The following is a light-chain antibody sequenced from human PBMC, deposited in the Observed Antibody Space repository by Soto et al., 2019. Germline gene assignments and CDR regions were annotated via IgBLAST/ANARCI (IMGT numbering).Light chain of an antibody. CDR3: QSYDRGLTAYV. J-gene: IGLJ1*01. V-gene: IGLV1-40*01. Sequence: QSVLTQPPSASGSPGQSVTISCTGTSSNIGAGYEVHWYHQLPGTAPKFLVSGNDNRPSGVPDRLSASKSGTSGSLAITGLQAEDEGHYYCQSYDRGLTAYVFGTGTKLTVL. CDR2: GND. CDR1: SSNIGAGYE.